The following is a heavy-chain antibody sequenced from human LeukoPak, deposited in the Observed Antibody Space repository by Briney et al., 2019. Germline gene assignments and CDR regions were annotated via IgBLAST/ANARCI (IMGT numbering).Heavy chain of an antibody. CDR2: ISSSSSYT. CDR3: ARVTMVRGASYYFDY. J-gene: IGHJ4*02. D-gene: IGHD3-10*01. V-gene: IGHV3-11*06. Sequence: GGSLRLSCAASGFTFSDYYMSWIRQAPGKGLEWVSYISSSSSYTNYADSVKGRFTISRDNAKNSLYLQMNSLRAEDTAVYYCARVTMVRGASYYFDYWGQGTLVTVSS. CDR1: GFTFSDYY.